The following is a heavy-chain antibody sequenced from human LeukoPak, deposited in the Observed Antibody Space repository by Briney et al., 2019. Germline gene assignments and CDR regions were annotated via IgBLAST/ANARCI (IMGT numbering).Heavy chain of an antibody. CDR3: ARDRGSSGWYKFDY. CDR2: IKQDGSEK. Sequence: GGSLRLSCAASGFTSSSYWMSWVRQAPGKGLEWVANIKQDGSEKYYVDSVKGRFTISRDNAKNSLYLQMNSLRAEDTAVYYCARDRGSSGWYKFDYWGQGTLVTVSS. V-gene: IGHV3-7*01. J-gene: IGHJ4*02. D-gene: IGHD6-19*01. CDR1: GFTSSSYW.